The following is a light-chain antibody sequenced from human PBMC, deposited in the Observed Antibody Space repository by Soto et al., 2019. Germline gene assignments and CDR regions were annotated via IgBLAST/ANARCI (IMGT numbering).Light chain of an antibody. V-gene: IGKV4-1*01. J-gene: IGKJ1*01. CDR3: QQYYNTPWT. CDR2: WSS. CDR1: QSVLYSSNTKNY. Sequence: DIVMTQSPDSLAVSLGERATINCKSSQSVLYSSNTKNYLAWYQQKPRQPPKLLIYWSSTRESGVPDRFSGGGTGTGFTVAISCLPAEDVAGYYSQQYYNTPWTFGQRNKVDIK.